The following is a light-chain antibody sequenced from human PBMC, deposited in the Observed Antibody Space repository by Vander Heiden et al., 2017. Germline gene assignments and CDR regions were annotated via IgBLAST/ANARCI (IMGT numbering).Light chain of an antibody. Sequence: SYELTQPPSLSVSPGQTASITCSGANLGDNYCCWYQQKPGQSPVLVIYQNNKRPSGIPERFSGSKSGNTATLTISGTQSVDEADYYCQAWDSRTHVVFGGGTKLTVL. V-gene: IGLV3-1*01. CDR2: QNN. J-gene: IGLJ2*01. CDR1: NLGDNY. CDR3: QAWDSRTHVV.